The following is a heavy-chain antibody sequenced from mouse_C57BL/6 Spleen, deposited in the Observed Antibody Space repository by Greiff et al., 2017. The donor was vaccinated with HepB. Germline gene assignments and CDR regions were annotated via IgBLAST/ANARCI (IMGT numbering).Heavy chain of an antibody. CDR3: ARPYYYGSSYRAWFAY. Sequence: EVKVEESGGGLVQPGGSLKLSCAASGFTFSDYYMYWVRQTPEKRLEWVAYISNGGGSTYYPDTVKGRFTISRDNAKNTLYLQMSRLKSEDTAMYYCARPYYYGSSYRAWFAYWGQGTLVTVSA. J-gene: IGHJ3*01. V-gene: IGHV5-12*01. D-gene: IGHD1-1*01. CDR1: GFTFSDYY. CDR2: ISNGGGST.